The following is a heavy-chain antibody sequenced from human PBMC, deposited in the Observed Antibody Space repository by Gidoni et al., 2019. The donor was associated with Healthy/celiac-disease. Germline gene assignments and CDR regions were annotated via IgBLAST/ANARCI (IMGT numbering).Heavy chain of an antibody. V-gene: IGHV4-38-2*02. CDR2: LYHSGST. D-gene: IGHD4-17*01. CDR3: ARTVTPPDWYFDL. Sequence: QVQLQASGPGLVKPSETLSLTCTVSGYSISSGYYWGWIRQPPGKGLEWIGSLYHSGSTYYNPSLKSRVTISVDTSKNQFSLKLSSVTAADTAVYYCARTVTPPDWYFDLWGRGTLVTVSS. CDR1: GYSISSGYY. J-gene: IGHJ2*01.